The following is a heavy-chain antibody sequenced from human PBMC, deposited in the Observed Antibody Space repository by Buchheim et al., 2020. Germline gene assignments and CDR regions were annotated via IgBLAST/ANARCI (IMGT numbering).Heavy chain of an antibody. Sequence: QVQLQQWGAGLLKPSETLSLTCAVYGGSFSGYYWSWIRQPPGKGLEWIGEINHSGSTNYNPSLKSRVTISVDTSKNQFSLKLGSVTAADTAVYYCARGPRIAARPKYYYYYMDVWGKGTT. V-gene: IGHV4-34*01. J-gene: IGHJ6*03. CDR3: ARGPRIAARPKYYYYYMDV. D-gene: IGHD6-6*01. CDR1: GGSFSGYY. CDR2: INHSGST.